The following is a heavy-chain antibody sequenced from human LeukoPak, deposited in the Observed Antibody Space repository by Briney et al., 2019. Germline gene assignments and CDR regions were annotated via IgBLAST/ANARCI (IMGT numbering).Heavy chain of an antibody. Sequence: AETLALTCAVSGGSICSSNGWSWARQPPGKGLEWIGEIYHSWTTNYNPSLKSRVTMSVDKSKNQFSLKLSSVTAADTAIYYCATYFYGDYASYYFDFWGQGTLVTVSS. CDR1: GGSICSSNG. CDR2: IYHSWTT. J-gene: IGHJ4*02. V-gene: IGHV4-4*02. CDR3: ATYFYGDYASYYFDF. D-gene: IGHD4-17*01.